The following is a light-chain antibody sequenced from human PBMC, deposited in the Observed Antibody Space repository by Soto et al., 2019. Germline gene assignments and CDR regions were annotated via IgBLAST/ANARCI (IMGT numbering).Light chain of an antibody. V-gene: IGKV3-20*01. J-gene: IGKJ1*01. CDR1: QSIDSTY. Sequence: IALTQSPATLSLFPGARATLSWRASQSIDSTYLARYQQKPGQAPRLVIYGSTRRATGIPVRFSGSGSETDFTLTITRLEPEDFAMYYCQQYSSSRTFGQGTKVDI. CDR2: GST. CDR3: QQYSSSRT.